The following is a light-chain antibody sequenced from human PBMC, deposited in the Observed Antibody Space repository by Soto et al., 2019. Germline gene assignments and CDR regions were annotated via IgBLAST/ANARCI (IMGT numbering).Light chain of an antibody. V-gene: IGKV1-39*01. CDR1: QSISIS. J-gene: IGKJ5*01. CDR2: AAS. Sequence: IPMSQSQTSLSASVGDRVTITCRASQSISISLNWYPQKPGKAPKLLIYAASSLQSGVPSRFSGGGSGTDFTLNISSLQPEDFATYYCQQTYSTLSITFGQGTLLE. CDR3: QQTYSTLSIT.